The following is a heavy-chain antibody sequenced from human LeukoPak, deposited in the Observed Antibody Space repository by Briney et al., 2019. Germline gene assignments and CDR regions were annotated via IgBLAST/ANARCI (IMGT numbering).Heavy chain of an antibody. CDR2: INPSGGST. CDR3: ARDPDHYYDSSGYYYDY. Sequence: ASVKVSCKASGYTFTSYYMHWVRQAPGQGHEWVGIINPSGGSTSYAQKFQGRVTMTRDMSTSTVYMELSSLRSEDTAVYYCARDPDHYYDSSGYYYDYWGQGTLVTVSS. J-gene: IGHJ4*02. V-gene: IGHV1-46*01. CDR1: GYTFTSYY. D-gene: IGHD3-22*01.